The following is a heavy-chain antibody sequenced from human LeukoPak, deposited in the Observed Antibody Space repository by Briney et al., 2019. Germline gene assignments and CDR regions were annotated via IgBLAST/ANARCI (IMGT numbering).Heavy chain of an antibody. V-gene: IGHV3-23*01. Sequence: GGSLRLSCAASGFPFSSYALTWVRQAPGKGLEWVSTISGSGSSTDYAGSVRGRFIVSRDNSKNTQYLQMTSLRAEDTAVYYCAKVDSYSGHDGTPLENWGRGTLVTVSS. J-gene: IGHJ4*02. D-gene: IGHD5-12*01. CDR1: GFPFSSYA. CDR2: ISGSGSST. CDR3: AKVDSYSGHDGTPLEN.